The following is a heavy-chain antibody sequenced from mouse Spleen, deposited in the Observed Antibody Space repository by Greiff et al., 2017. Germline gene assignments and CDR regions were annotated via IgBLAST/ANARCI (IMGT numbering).Heavy chain of an antibody. J-gene: IGHJ3*01. CDR3: VKYELYNGYTWFAY. V-gene: IGHV1-42*01. CDR2: INPSTGGT. CDR1: GYSFTGYY. Sequence: VQLQQSGPELVKPGASVKISCKASGYSFTGYYMNWVKQSPEKSLEWIGEINPSTGGTTYNQKFKAKATLTVDKSSSTAYMQLKSLTSEDSAVYYTVKYELYNGYTWFAYWGEETLGTVSA. D-gene: IGHD2-14*01.